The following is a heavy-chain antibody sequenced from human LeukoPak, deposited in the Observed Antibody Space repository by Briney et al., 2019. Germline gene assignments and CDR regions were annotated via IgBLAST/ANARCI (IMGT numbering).Heavy chain of an antibody. J-gene: IGHJ5*02. CDR3: ARGTGGWYSDWFDP. V-gene: IGHV4-34*01. CDR2: INHSGST. Sequence: SETLSLTCAVYGGSFSGYYRSWIRQPPGKGLEWIGEINHSGSTNYNPSLKSRVTISVDTSKNQFSLKLSSVTAADTAVYYCARGTGGWYSDWFDPWGQGTLVTVSS. CDR1: GGSFSGYY. D-gene: IGHD6-19*01.